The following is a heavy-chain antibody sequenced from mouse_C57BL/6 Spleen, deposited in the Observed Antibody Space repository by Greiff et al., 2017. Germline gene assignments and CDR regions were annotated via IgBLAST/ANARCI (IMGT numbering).Heavy chain of an antibody. D-gene: IGHD2-3*01. CDR3: ARDDGYYWYFDV. CDR1: GYTFTSYW. V-gene: IGHV1-64*01. J-gene: IGHJ1*03. Sequence: QVQLQQPGAELVKPGASVKLSCKASGYTFTSYWMHWVKQRPGQGLEWIGMIHPNSGSTNYNEKFKSKATLTVDKSSSTAYMQLSSLKSEDSAVYYCARDDGYYWYFDVWGTGTTVTVSS. CDR2: IHPNSGST.